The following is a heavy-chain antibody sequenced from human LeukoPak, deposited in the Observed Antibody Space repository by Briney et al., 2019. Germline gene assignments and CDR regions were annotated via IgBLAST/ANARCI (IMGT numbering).Heavy chain of an antibody. D-gene: IGHD5-12*01. J-gene: IGHJ4*02. CDR1: GYTFTGYY. Sequence: ASVKLSCKASGYTFTGYYIHWVRQAPGQGLEWMGWINPNSGGTNYAQKFQGRVTMTRDTSTTYMELSRLTSDDTAVYYCARAYSGYEAFGYWGQGALVTVSS. CDR3: ARAYSGYEAFGY. V-gene: IGHV1-2*02. CDR2: INPNSGGT.